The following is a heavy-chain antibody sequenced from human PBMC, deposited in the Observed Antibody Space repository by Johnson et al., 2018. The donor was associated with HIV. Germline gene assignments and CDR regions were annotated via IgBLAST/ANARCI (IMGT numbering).Heavy chain of an antibody. CDR1: GFTFSSYA. CDR3: AKVAVATGAGGVGRNI. CDR2: ISYDGSNK. J-gene: IGHJ3*02. Sequence: QVQLVESGGGVVQPGRSLRLSCAASGFTFSSYAMHWVRQAPGKGLEWVAVISYDGSNKYYADSVKGRFTISRDNSKNTLYLQMNSLRADDTAVYYCAKVAVATGAGGVGRNIWGPGTMVTVSS. D-gene: IGHD3-10*01. V-gene: IGHV3-30-3*01.